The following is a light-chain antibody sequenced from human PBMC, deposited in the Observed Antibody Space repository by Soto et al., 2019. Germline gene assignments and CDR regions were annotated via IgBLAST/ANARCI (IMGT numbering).Light chain of an antibody. V-gene: IGLV1-44*01. CDR3: AAWDASLGGFYV. J-gene: IGLJ1*01. CDR1: RSSIGSNT. CDR2: SNN. Sequence: QSVLTQPPSASGTPGQRVTISCSGSRSSIGSNTVNLYQHLPGTAPKLLIYSNNHRPSGVPDRFSASETGASASLAISGLRSEDEGDYYCAAWDASLGGFYVFGTGTKLTVL.